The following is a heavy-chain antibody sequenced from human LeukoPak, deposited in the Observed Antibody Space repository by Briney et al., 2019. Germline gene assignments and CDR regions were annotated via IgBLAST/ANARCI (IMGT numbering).Heavy chain of an antibody. CDR1: GFTFSGSA. CDR2: IRSKANSYAT. CDR3: TTNSWWGGDY. V-gene: IGHV3-73*01. D-gene: IGHD2-8*02. J-gene: IGHJ4*02. Sequence: GGSLRLSCAASGFTFSGSAMHWVRQASGKGLEWVGRIRSKANSYATAYAASVKGRFTISRDDSKNTLYLQMNSLKIEDTAVYYCTTNSWWGGDYWGQGTLVTVSS.